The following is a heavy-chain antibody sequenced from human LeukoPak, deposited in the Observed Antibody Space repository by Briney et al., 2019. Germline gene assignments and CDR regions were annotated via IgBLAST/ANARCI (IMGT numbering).Heavy chain of an antibody. CDR2: IYYSGST. J-gene: IGHJ3*02. V-gene: IGHV4-61*01. CDR3: AREAGLGAFDI. Sequence: SETLSLTCTVSGGSISSSSYYWGWIRQPSGKGLEWIGYIYYSGSTNYNPSLKSRVTISVDTSKNQFSLKLSSVTAADTAVYYCAREAGLGAFDIWGQGTMVTVSS. D-gene: IGHD3-16*01. CDR1: GGSISSSSYY.